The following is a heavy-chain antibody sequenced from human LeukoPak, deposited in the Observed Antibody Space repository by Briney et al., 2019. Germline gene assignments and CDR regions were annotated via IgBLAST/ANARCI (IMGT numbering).Heavy chain of an antibody. Sequence: GEPLKISCKGSGYSFNTYWIGWVRQMPGKGLEWMGIIYPGDSDTRYRPSFQGQVTISADKSISTVYLQWSSLEASDTAIYYCARHFSGYSNAHYYYMDVWGKGTTVTVSS. CDR3: ARHFSGYSNAHYYYMDV. V-gene: IGHV5-51*01. D-gene: IGHD4-11*01. CDR2: IYPGDSDT. J-gene: IGHJ6*03. CDR1: GYSFNTYW.